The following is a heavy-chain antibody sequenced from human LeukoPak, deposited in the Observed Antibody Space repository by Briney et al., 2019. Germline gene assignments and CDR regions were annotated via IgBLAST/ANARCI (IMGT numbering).Heavy chain of an antibody. V-gene: IGHV3-30*04. D-gene: IGHD6-19*01. CDR2: ISYDGSNK. CDR3: ARSVAGNFDY. Sequence: GGSLRLSCAASGFTFSSYAMHWVRQAPGKGLEWVAVISYDGSNKYYTDSVKGRFTISRDSSKNTLYLQMNSLRAEDTAVYYCARSVAGNFDYWGQGTLVTVSS. J-gene: IGHJ4*02. CDR1: GFTFSSYA.